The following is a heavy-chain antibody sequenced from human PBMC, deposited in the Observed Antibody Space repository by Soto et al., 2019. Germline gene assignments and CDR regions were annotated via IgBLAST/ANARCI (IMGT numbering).Heavy chain of an antibody. CDR1: GFTFKSHA. CDR2: IHTGGETT. CDR3: VRGCAKHCSGRTCGLWMDL. V-gene: IGHV3-64D*06. J-gene: IGHJ6*02. Sequence: GGSLRLSCSASGFTFKSHAMHWVRQAPGKGLEYVSSIHTGGETTFYADAVKGRFIVSRDNSNNTLDLQMTSLKYEDSGVYYCVRGCAKHCSGRTCGLWMDLWGQGTTVTVS. D-gene: IGHD6-19*01.